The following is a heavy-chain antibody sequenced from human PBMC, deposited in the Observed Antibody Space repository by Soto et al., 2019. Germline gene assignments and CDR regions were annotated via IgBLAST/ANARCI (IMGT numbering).Heavy chain of an antibody. J-gene: IGHJ4*02. V-gene: IGHV1-18*04. Sequence: ASVKVSCKASGYTFNYYGISWVRQAPGQGLEWVGWISAHNGDTKYAQNLQGRLTLTTDTSTSTAYMELTSLTSDDTAVYYCASDWRRYFDSSGLMWLYWGQGTLVTVSS. CDR1: GYTFNYYG. CDR3: ASDWRRYFDSSGLMWLY. CDR2: ISAHNGDT. D-gene: IGHD3-22*01.